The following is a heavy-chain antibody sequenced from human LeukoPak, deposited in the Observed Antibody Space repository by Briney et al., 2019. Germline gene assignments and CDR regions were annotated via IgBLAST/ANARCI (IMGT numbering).Heavy chain of an antibody. CDR3: ARDPVVVVPAAIGNLAVAGHFDY. CDR1: GFTFSSYS. V-gene: IGHV3-48*01. D-gene: IGHD2-2*02. CDR2: ISSSSSTI. J-gene: IGHJ4*02. Sequence: GGSLRLSCAASGFTFSSYSMNWARQAPGKGLEWVSYISSSSSTIYYADSVKGRFTISRDNAKNSLYLQMNSLRAEDAAVYYCARDPVVVVPAAIGNLAVAGHFDYWGQGTLVTVSS.